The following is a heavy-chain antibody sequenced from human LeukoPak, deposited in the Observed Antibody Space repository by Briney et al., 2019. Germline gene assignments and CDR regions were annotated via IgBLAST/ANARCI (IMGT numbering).Heavy chain of an antibody. CDR3: ASRAGGYDHGMDV. J-gene: IGHJ6*02. CDR1: GYTFTYYG. CDR2: IDGGNGNI. V-gene: IGHV1-3*01. D-gene: IGHD3-16*01. Sequence: ASVKVSCKASGYTFTYYGVHWVRQAPGQRPEWMGWIDGGNGNIEYSQKFQGRLSITRDTSATTDFMELSSLRSEDSAVYYCASRAGGYDHGMDVWGQGTTVTVSS.